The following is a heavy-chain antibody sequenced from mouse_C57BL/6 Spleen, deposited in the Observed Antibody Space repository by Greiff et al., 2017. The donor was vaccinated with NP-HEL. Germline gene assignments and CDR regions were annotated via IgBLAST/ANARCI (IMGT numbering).Heavy chain of an antibody. CDR1: GYAFSSYW. V-gene: IGHV1-80*01. Sequence: QVQLQQSGAELVKPGASVKISCKASGYAFSSYWMNWVKQRPGKGLEWIGQIYPGDGDTNYNGKFKGKATLTADKSSSTAYMQLSSLTSEDSAVYFCARSGWLLQIRYYYAMDYWGQGTSVTVSS. CDR3: ARSGWLLQIRYYYAMDY. CDR2: IYPGDGDT. J-gene: IGHJ4*01. D-gene: IGHD2-3*01.